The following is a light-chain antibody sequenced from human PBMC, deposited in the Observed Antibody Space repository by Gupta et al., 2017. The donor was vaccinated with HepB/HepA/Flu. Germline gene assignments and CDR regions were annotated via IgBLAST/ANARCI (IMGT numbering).Light chain of an antibody. CDR2: AAS. CDR1: QGISSY. V-gene: IGKV1-9*01. CDR3: QQLNSYPIFT. Sequence: DIQLTQSPSFLSAPVGDRVTITCRASQGISSYLAWYQQKPGKAPKLLIYAASTLQSGVPSRFGGSGSGTEFTLTISSLQPEDFATYYCQQLNSYPIFTFGGGTKVEIK. J-gene: IGKJ4*01.